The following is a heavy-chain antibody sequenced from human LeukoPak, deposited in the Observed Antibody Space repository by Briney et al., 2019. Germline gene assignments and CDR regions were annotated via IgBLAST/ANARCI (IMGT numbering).Heavy chain of an antibody. D-gene: IGHD1-26*01. CDR3: AREIPLVGATDY. CDR2: IYTSGST. CDR1: GGSISSYY. J-gene: IGHJ4*02. Sequence: SETLSLTCTVSGGSISSYYWSWIRQPAGKGLEWIGRIYTSGSTNYNPSLKSRVTMSVDPSKNQFSLKLSSVTAADTAVYYCAREIPLVGATDYWGQGTLVTVSS. V-gene: IGHV4-4*07.